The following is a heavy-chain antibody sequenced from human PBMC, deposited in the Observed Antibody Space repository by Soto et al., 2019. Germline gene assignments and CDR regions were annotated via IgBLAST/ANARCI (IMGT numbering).Heavy chain of an antibody. D-gene: IGHD2-2*03. CDR2: NIPIFKST. V-gene: IGHV1-69*06. Sequence: AASGKVSCKAAGSRFSNYVISWVRQAPGHGLEWLGRNIPIFKSTKHAQSFQGRVTITADKSTSTAYLELSSLSSDDTAVYYCAREGRGKNAGYHGLVCQGYWGRGTLVTVS. CDR1: GSRFSNYV. CDR3: AREGRGKNAGYHGLVCQGY. J-gene: IGHJ4*02.